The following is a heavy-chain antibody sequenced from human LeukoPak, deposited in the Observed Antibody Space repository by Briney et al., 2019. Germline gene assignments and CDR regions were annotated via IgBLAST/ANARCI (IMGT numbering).Heavy chain of an antibody. CDR2: ISGSGGST. CDR1: GFTFSSYG. Sequence: GGSLRLSCAASGFTFSSYGMSWVRQAPGKGLEWVSAISGSGGSTYYADSVKGRFTISRDNSKNTLSLQMNSLRDEDTAVYYCTKVGDNFDLDYWGQGTLVTVSS. CDR3: TKVGDNFDLDY. V-gene: IGHV3-23*01. J-gene: IGHJ4*02. D-gene: IGHD1-20*01.